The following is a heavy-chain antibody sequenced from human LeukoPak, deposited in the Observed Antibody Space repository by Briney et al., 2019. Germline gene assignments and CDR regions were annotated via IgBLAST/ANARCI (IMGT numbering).Heavy chain of an antibody. CDR1: GGSINSGSSY. Sequence: PSETLSLTCNVSGGSINSGSSYGSWIRQPAGKGLEWIGRIYTSGSTNYNPSLKSRVTISVDTSKNQFSLKLSSVTAADTAVYYCARDLYYYDSSGYYLWGFDIWGQGTMVTVSS. J-gene: IGHJ3*02. CDR3: ARDLYYYDSSGYYLWGFDI. V-gene: IGHV4-61*02. D-gene: IGHD3-22*01. CDR2: IYTSGST.